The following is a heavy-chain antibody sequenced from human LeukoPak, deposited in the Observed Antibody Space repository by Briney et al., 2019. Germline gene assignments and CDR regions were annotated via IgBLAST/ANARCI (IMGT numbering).Heavy chain of an antibody. V-gene: IGHV1-69*01. CDR2: MIPIFGTA. CDR3: ARDRSLRELWLRNWFDP. CDR1: GGTFSSYA. D-gene: IGHD5-18*01. J-gene: IGHJ5*02. Sequence: SVKVSCKASGGTFSSYAISWVRQAPGQGLEWMGGMIPIFGTANYAQKFQGRVTITADESTSTAYMELSSLRSENNAVYYCARDRSLRELWLRNWFDPWGQGTLVTVSS.